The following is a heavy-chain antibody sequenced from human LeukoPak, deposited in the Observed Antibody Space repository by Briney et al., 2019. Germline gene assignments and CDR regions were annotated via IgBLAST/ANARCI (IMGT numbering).Heavy chain of an antibody. D-gene: IGHD3-16*01. CDR1: GGSFSGYY. Sequence: SETLSLTCAVYGGSFSGYYWSWIRQPPGKGLEWTGEINHSGSTNYNPSLKSRVTISVDTSKNQFSLKLSSATAANTAVYYCARHDPGWFDTWGQGTLVTVSS. V-gene: IGHV4-34*01. J-gene: IGHJ5*02. CDR2: INHSGST. CDR3: ARHDPGWFDT.